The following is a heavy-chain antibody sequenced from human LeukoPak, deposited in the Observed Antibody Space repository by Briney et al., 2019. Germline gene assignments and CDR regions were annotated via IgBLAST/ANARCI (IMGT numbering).Heavy chain of an antibody. CDR2: IKQDGSEK. J-gene: IGHJ4*02. Sequence: QPGGSLRLSCATSGFTFSSYWMSWVRQAPGKGLEWVANIKQDGSEKNYLDSVKGRFTISRDNAKNSLYLQMNSLRAEDAAVYYCARQRYHDSWGQGTLVTVSS. CDR1: GFTFSSYW. CDR3: ARQRYHDS. D-gene: IGHD2-2*01. V-gene: IGHV3-7*01.